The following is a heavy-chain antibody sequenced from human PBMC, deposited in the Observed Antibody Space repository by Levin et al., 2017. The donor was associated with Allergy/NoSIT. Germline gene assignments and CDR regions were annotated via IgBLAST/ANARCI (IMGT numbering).Heavy chain of an antibody. CDR1: GFTFSSYA. V-gene: IGHV3-30-3*01. J-gene: IGHJ4*02. CDR3: ARGDVAAAGTVDY. D-gene: IGHD6-13*01. Sequence: GESLKISCAASGFTFSSYAMHWVRQAPGKGLEWVAVISYDGSNKYYADSVKGRFTISRDNSKNTLYLQMNSLRAEDTAVYYCARGDVAAAGTVDYWGQGTLVTVSS. CDR2: ISYDGSNK.